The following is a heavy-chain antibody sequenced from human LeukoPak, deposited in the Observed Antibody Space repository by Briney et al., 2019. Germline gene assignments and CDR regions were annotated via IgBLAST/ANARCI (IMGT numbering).Heavy chain of an antibody. D-gene: IGHD6-6*01. J-gene: IGHJ4*02. CDR2: INQDGSEK. CDR1: GFTFTTNW. CDR3: AREARLVGFDY. V-gene: IGHV3-7*01. Sequence: AGGSLRLSCAASGFTFTTNWMTWVRQAPGKGLEWVATINQDGSEKYYVDSVKGRFTISRDNAKNSLFLQMNSLRAEDTAVYYCAREARLVGFDYWGQGTLVTVSS.